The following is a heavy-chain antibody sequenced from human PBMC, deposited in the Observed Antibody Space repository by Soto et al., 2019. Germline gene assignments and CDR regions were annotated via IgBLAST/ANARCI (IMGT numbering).Heavy chain of an antibody. D-gene: IGHD3-10*01. Sequence: LRLSCAASGFTFSSYAMSWVRQAPGKGLEWVSAISGSGGSTYYADSVKGRFTISRDNSKNTLYLQMNSLRAEDTAVYYCAKVVRGVINPFDYWGQGTLVTVSS. V-gene: IGHV3-23*01. CDR1: GFTFSSYA. J-gene: IGHJ4*02. CDR3: AKVVRGVINPFDY. CDR2: ISGSGGST.